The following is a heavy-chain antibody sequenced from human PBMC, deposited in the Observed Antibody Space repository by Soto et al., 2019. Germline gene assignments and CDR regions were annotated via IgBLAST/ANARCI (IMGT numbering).Heavy chain of an antibody. V-gene: IGHV3-23*01. Sequence: GGSLRLSCAASGFIFSTYSMNWVRQGPGKGLEWVSAISASGGSRYYADSVKGRFTISRDNAKNTLYLQMNDLRAEDTAVYYCANGYCSGGSCYSAVGYYFDYWGQGTLVTVSS. CDR3: ANGYCSGGSCYSAVGYYFDY. CDR1: GFIFSTYS. D-gene: IGHD2-15*01. J-gene: IGHJ4*02. CDR2: ISASGGSR.